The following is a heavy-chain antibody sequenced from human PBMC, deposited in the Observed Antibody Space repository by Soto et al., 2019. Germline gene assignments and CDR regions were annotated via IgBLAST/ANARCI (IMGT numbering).Heavy chain of an antibody. D-gene: IGHD6-13*01. Sequence: SETLSLTCAVYGGSFSGYYCSWIRQPPGKGLEWIGEINHSGSTNYNPSLKSRVTISVDTSKNQFSLKLSSVTAADTAVYYCARAPGYSSSWYGYWGQGTLVTVSS. V-gene: IGHV4-34*01. CDR1: GGSFSGYY. J-gene: IGHJ4*02. CDR2: INHSGST. CDR3: ARAPGYSSSWYGY.